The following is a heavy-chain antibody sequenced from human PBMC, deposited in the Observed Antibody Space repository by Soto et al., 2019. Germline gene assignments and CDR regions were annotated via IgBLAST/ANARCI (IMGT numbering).Heavy chain of an antibody. CDR3: AREFWSGPFDY. CDR2: IWYDGSNK. D-gene: IGHD3-3*01. CDR1: GFTFSSYG. V-gene: IGHV3-33*01. Sequence: QVQLVESGGGVVQPGRSLRLSCAASGFTFSSYGMHWVRQAPGKGLEWVAVIWYDGSNKYNADSVKGRFTISRDNSKNTLDLQMNSLRAEDTAVYYCAREFWSGPFDYWGQGTLVTVSS. J-gene: IGHJ4*02.